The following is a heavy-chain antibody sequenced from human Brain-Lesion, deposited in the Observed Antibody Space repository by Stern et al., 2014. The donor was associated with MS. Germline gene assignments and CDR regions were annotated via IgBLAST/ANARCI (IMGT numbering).Heavy chain of an antibody. J-gene: IGHJ6*02. CDR1: GGSISSGGYY. V-gene: IGHV4-61*02. CDR2: IFNSGST. Sequence: QVQLVESGPGLVKPSQTLSLSCTVSGGSISSGGYYWSWIRQPAGKGLEWIGRIFNSGSTSYNPSLKSPVNKSKETFKDPISLRLNSMTAADTAVYYCARGRVVPGFQYYATDVWGQGTTVIVSS. CDR3: ARGRVVPGFQYYATDV. D-gene: IGHD2-2*01.